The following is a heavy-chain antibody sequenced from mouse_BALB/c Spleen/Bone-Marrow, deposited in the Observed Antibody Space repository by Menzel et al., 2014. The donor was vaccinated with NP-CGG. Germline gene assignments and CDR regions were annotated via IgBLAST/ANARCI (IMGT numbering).Heavy chain of an antibody. CDR2: ITPSNGDT. Sequence: QVQLQQSGAELVKPGASVKLSCKASGYTFTSYYMYWVKQRPGQGLEWIGEITPSNGDTNFNEKFKSKATLTVDKSSSQEYMQPSSLTSRAPAVFYVSREGAYWGQGTLVPVSA. CDR3: SREGAY. J-gene: IGHJ3*01. CDR1: GYTFTSYY. V-gene: IGHV1S81*02.